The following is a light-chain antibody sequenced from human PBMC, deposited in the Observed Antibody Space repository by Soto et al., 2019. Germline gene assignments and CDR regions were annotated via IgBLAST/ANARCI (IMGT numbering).Light chain of an antibody. Sequence: DIQMTQSPSTLSASVGDGVTITCRASQSISSWLAWYQQKPGKAPKLLIYDASSLESGVPSRFSGSGSGTEFTLTISSLQPDDFATYYCQQYNSYSVTFGQGTKVEIK. V-gene: IGKV1-5*01. CDR1: QSISSW. CDR2: DAS. CDR3: QQYNSYSVT. J-gene: IGKJ1*01.